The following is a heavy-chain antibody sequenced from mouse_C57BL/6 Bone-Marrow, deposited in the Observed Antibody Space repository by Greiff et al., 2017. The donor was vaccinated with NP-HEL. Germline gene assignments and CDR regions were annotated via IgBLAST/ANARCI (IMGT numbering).Heavy chain of an antibody. D-gene: IGHD2-2*01. CDR2: IDPSDSYT. CDR3: ARWLPSMDY. CDR1: GYTFTSYW. V-gene: IGHV1-59*01. Sequence: VQLQQPGAELVRPGTSVKLSCKASGYTFTSYWMHWVKQRPGQGLEWIGVIDPSDSYTNYNQKFKGKATLTVDTSSSTAYIQLSSLTSEDSAVYYCARWLPSMDYWGQGTSVTVSS. J-gene: IGHJ4*01.